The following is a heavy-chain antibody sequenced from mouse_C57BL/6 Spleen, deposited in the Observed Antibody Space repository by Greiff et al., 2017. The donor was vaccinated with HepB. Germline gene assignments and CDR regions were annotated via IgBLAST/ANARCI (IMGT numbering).Heavy chain of an antibody. D-gene: IGHD1-1*01. CDR3: ARQGYYYGSSYEYYYAMDY. CDR1: GFTFSDYG. CDR2: ISSGSSTI. V-gene: IGHV5-17*01. J-gene: IGHJ4*01. Sequence: EVQRVESGGGLVKPGGSLKLSCAASGFTFSDYGMHWVRQAPEKGLEWVAYISSGSSTIYYADTVKGRFTISRDNAKNTLFLQMTSLRSEDTAMYYCARQGYYYGSSYEYYYAMDYWGQGTSVTVSS.